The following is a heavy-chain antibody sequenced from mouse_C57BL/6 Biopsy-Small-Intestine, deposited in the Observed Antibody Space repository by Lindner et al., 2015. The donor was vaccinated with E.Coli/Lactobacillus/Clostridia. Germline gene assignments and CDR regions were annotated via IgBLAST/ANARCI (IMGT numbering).Heavy chain of an antibody. CDR2: IDPENGDT. Sequence: EVQLQESGAELVRPGASVKLSCTASGFNIKDDYMHWVKQRPEQGLEWIGWIDPENGDTEYASRFQGKATITADTSSNTAYLQLSSLASEDTAVYYCTTVGFAYWGQGTLVTVSA. CDR1: GFNIKDDY. J-gene: IGHJ3*01. CDR3: TTVGFAY. V-gene: IGHV14-4*01.